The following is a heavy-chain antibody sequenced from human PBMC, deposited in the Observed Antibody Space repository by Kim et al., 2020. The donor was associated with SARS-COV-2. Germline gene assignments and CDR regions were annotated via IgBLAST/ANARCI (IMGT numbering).Heavy chain of an antibody. CDR3: ARGTRQWLVRGPYYYYMDV. J-gene: IGHJ6*03. CDR1: GGSFSGYY. D-gene: IGHD6-19*01. V-gene: IGHV4-34*01. CDR2: INHSGST. Sequence: SETLSLTCAVYGGSFSGYYWSWIRQPPGKGLEWIGEINHSGSTNYNPSLKSRVTISVDTSKNQFSLKLSSVTAADTAVYYCARGTRQWLVRGPYYYYMDVWQRDHGHRLL.